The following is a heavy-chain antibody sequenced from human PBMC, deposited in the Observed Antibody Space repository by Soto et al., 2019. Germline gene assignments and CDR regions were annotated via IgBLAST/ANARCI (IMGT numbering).Heavy chain of an antibody. CDR3: ARDDSSFGGHFDY. CDR1: GFTFSSYS. Sequence: EVQLVESGGGLVKPGGSLRLSCAASGFTFSSYSMNWVRQAPGKGLEWVSSISSSSSYIYYADSVKGRFTISRDNAKNSRYLQMNSLRAEDTDVYYCARDDSSFGGHFDYWGQGTLVTDSS. CDR2: ISSSSSYI. D-gene: IGHD3-22*01. J-gene: IGHJ4*02. V-gene: IGHV3-21*01.